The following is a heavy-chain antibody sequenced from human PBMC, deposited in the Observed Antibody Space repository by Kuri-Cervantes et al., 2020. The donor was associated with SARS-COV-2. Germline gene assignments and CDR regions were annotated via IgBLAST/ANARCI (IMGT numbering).Heavy chain of an antibody. D-gene: IGHD7-27*01. V-gene: IGHV3-23*01. CDR2: ISGSGGST. Sequence: GESLKISCAASGFTFSSYAMSWVRQAPGKGLEWVSAISGSGGSTYYADSVKGRFTISRDNARNSLHLQMNSLRVDDTAVYYCARVGWGSPFDYWGQGTLVTVSS. CDR1: GFTFSSYA. J-gene: IGHJ4*02. CDR3: ARVGWGSPFDY.